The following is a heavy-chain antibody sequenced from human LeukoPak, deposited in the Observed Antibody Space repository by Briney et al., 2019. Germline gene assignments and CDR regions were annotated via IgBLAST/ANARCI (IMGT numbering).Heavy chain of an antibody. D-gene: IGHD3-10*01. Sequence: GASVKVSCKASGYTFTSYYMHWVRQAPGQGLEWMGIINPSGGSTSYAQKFQGRVTMTRDMSTSTVYMELSSLRSEDTAVYYCTRGHPGVVRGTNWFDPWGQGTLVTVSS. J-gene: IGHJ5*02. CDR3: TRGHPGVVRGTNWFDP. CDR1: GYTFTSYY. V-gene: IGHV1-46*01. CDR2: INPSGGST.